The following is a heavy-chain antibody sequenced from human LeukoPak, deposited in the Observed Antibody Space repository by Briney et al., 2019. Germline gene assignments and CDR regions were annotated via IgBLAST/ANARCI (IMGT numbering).Heavy chain of an antibody. Sequence: PSETLSLTCTVSGGSISSSSYYWGWIRQPPGKGLEWIGSIYYSGSTYYNPSLKSRVTISVDTSKNQFSLKLSSVTAADTAVYFCSSDAYDNGGYDLAVDYGGQGTLVTVSS. CDR2: IYYSGST. CDR3: SSDAYDNGGYDLAVDY. J-gene: IGHJ4*02. V-gene: IGHV4-39*07. D-gene: IGHD3-22*01. CDR1: GGSISSSSYY.